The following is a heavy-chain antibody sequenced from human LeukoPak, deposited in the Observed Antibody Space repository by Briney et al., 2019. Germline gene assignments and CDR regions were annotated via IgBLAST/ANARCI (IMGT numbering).Heavy chain of an antibody. V-gene: IGHV3-21*01. CDR2: ISSSSSYI. CDR1: GFTFSSYS. CDR3: AREAYGDYAFDC. J-gene: IGHJ4*02. Sequence: PGGSLRLSCAASGFTFSSYSMNWVRQAPGKGLEWVSSISSSSSYIYYADSVKGRFTISRDNAKNSLYLQMNSLRVEDTAVYYCAREAYGDYAFDCWGQGTLVTVSS. D-gene: IGHD4-17*01.